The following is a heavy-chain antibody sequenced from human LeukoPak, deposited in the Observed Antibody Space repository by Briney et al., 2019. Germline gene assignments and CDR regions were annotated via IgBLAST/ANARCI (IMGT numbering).Heavy chain of an antibody. Sequence: KPSETLSLTCAVFGGSINSYYWSWIRQPPGKGLEWIGYIYYSGNTNYNPSFKSRVTISVDTSKNQFSLKLSSVTAADTAIYYCVRQPSATAAFDIWGQGTTVTVSS. CDR3: VRQPSATAAFDI. J-gene: IGHJ3*02. D-gene: IGHD2-2*01. V-gene: IGHV4-59*08. CDR2: IYYSGNT. CDR1: GGSINSYY.